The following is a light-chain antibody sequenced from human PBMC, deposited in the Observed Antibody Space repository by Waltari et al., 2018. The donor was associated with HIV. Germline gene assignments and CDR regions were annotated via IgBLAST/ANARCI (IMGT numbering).Light chain of an antibody. CDR1: QSVSSSY. V-gene: IGKV3-20*01. J-gene: IGKJ1*01. CDR3: QQYGSSPWT. Sequence: EIVLTQSPGTLSLSPGERATLSSRASQSVSSSYLTWYQQKPGQAPRLRIYGSSSRATGIPDRFSGSGSGTDFTLTISRLEPEDFAVYYCQQYGSSPWTFGQGTKVEIK. CDR2: GSS.